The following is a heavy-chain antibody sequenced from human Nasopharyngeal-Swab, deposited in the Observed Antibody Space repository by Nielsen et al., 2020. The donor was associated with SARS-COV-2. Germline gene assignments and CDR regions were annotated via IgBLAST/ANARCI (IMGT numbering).Heavy chain of an antibody. D-gene: IGHD2-15*01. Sequence: RQAPGKALEWLALIYWDDDKRYSPSLKSRLTITKDTSKSQVVLTMTNMDPVDTATYYCARISLGDGAYWGQGTLVTVSS. CDR2: IYWDDDK. V-gene: IGHV2-5*02. CDR3: ARISLGDGAY. J-gene: IGHJ4*02.